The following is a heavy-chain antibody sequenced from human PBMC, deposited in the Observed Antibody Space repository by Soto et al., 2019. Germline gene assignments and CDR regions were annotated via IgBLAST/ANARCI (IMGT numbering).Heavy chain of an antibody. J-gene: IGHJ2*01. CDR3: ARGSSAKRYFDL. Sequence: QVQLQESGPGLVKPSQTLSLMCTVSGAPISGGDYHWSWIRQPPGKVLEWIGYIFPSGATHYNSSLGSRITMSVETSKSHFSLKLTSVTAADMAVYFCARGSSAKRYFDLWGRGTLVTVSS. D-gene: IGHD5-18*01. CDR1: GAPISGGDYH. V-gene: IGHV4-30-4*01. CDR2: IFPSGAT.